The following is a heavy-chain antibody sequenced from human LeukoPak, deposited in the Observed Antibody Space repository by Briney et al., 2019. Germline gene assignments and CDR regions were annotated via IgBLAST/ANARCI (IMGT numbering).Heavy chain of an antibody. CDR2: ISTYNGNT. CDR3: AVGATEDWYFDL. CDR1: DYTFPRHG. Sequence: ASVRVSRKASDYTFPRHGFSWVRQAPGQGLERMGWISTYNGNTNYAQKVQGRVTMTTDTSTRTAYMELRSLRSDDTAVYYCAVGATEDWYFDLWGRGTLVIVSS. D-gene: IGHD1-26*01. V-gene: IGHV1-18*01. J-gene: IGHJ2*01.